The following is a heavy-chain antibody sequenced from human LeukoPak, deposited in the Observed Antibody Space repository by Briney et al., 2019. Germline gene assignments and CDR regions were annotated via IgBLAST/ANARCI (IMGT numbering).Heavy chain of an antibody. Sequence: GGSLRLSCAAYGFTFSSYSMSWVRQAPGKGLEWVGFIRSKAYGGTTEYAASVKGRFTISRDDSKSIAYLQMNSLKTEDTAVYYCTRDRRTMIVVVIEGYYFDYWGQGTLVTVSS. J-gene: IGHJ4*02. CDR2: IRSKAYGGTT. V-gene: IGHV3-49*04. CDR1: GFTFSSYS. D-gene: IGHD3-22*01. CDR3: TRDRRTMIVVVIEGYYFDY.